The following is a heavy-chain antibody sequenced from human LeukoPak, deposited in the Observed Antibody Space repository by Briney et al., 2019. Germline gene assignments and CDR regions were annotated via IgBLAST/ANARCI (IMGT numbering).Heavy chain of an antibody. V-gene: IGHV3-74*01. CDR2: INTDGSST. CDR1: GFTLSNYW. D-gene: IGHD3-10*01. CDR3: ARGPMVRTNLFDY. J-gene: IGHJ4*02. Sequence: GGSLRLSCSASGFTLSNYWIHWVRQAPGKGLVWVSRINTDGSSTNYADSVKGRFTISRDNAKNTLYLQMNSLRAEDTAVYYCARGPMVRTNLFDYWGQGTLVTVSS.